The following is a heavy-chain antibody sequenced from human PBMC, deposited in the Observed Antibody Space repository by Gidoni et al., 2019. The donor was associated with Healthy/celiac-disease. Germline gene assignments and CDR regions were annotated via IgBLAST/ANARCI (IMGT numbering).Heavy chain of an antibody. V-gene: IGHV3-48*01. J-gene: IGHJ6*02. CDR2: ISSSSSTI. CDR3: ARVATNYYYGMDV. Sequence: EVQLVESGEGLVQPGGSLRLSCAASGFPFSSYSMHWVRQAPGKGLEWVSYISSSSSTIYYADSVKGRFTISRDNAKNSLYLQMNSLRAEDTAVYYCARVATNYYYGMDVWGQGTTVTVSS. D-gene: IGHD5-12*01. CDR1: GFPFSSYS.